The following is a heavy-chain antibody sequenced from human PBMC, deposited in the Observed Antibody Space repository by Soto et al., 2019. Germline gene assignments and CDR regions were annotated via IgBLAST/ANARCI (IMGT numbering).Heavy chain of an antibody. CDR1: GDSVSSGSYY. J-gene: IGHJ6*02. V-gene: IGHV4-61*01. Sequence: SETLSLTCTVPGDSVSSGSYYWSWIRQPPGKGLEWIGYIHYNGYTNYNPSLRSRVTISVDTSKNQFSLKLTSVTVADTALYYSARQGFGATHGLVDVWGQGTTVTVSS. CDR2: IHYNGYT. D-gene: IGHD3-10*01. CDR3: ARQGFGATHGLVDV.